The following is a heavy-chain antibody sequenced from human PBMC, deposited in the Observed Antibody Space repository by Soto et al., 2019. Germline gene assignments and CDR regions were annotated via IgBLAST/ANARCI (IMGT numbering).Heavy chain of an antibody. Sequence: PSETLSLTCAVYGGSFSGYYWSWIRQPPGKGLEWIGEINHSGSTNYNPSLKSRVTISVDTSKNQFSLKLSSVTAADTAVYYCARAYITIFGVVIDAFDIWGQGTMVTVSS. V-gene: IGHV4-34*01. CDR2: INHSGST. J-gene: IGHJ3*02. CDR1: GGSFSGYY. D-gene: IGHD3-3*01. CDR3: ARAYITIFGVVIDAFDI.